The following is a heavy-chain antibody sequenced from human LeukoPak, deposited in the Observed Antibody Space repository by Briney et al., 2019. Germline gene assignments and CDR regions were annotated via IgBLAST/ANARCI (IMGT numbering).Heavy chain of an antibody. CDR1: GYTFNTYG. CDR3: ASGYCSGGSCYGLLDY. V-gene: IGHV1-18*01. J-gene: IGHJ4*02. CDR2: ISAYNGNT. D-gene: IGHD2-15*01. Sequence: ASVKVSCKASGYTFNTYGISWVRQAPGQGLEWMGWISAYNGNTNYAQKLQGRVTMTTDTSTKTAYTELRSLRSDDTAVYYCASGYCSGGSCYGLLDYWGQGTLVIVSS.